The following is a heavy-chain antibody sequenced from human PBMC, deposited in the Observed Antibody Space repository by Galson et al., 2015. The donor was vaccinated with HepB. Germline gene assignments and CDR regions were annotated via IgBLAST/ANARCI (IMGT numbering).Heavy chain of an antibody. J-gene: IGHJ4*02. V-gene: IGHV3-73*01. D-gene: IGHD6-13*01. CDR3: VRSGDFSGYSSR. CDR2: IRSKATNYAA. CDR1: GFTFSGSA. Sequence: SLRLSCAASGFTFSGSAIHWVRQASGRGPEWIGHIRSKATNYAALYVPSLKGRFTISRDDSKNMAYLHMSSLKTDDTAVYYCVRSGDFSGYSSRWGQGTLVTVSS.